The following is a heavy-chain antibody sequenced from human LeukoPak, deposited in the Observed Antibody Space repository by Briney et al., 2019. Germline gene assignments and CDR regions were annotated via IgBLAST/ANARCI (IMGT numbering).Heavy chain of an antibody. V-gene: IGHV3-30*03. CDR1: GFTFSSYA. J-gene: IGHJ4*02. D-gene: IGHD1-7*01. Sequence: GGSLRLSCAASGFTFSSYAMSWVRQAPGKGLEWVAVISNDGTNKYYADSVKGRFTISRDNSKNTLDLQMNSLRAEDTAVYYCARGGNIWNYRSYFDSWGQGIPVTVSS. CDR2: ISNDGTNK. CDR3: ARGGNIWNYRSYFDS.